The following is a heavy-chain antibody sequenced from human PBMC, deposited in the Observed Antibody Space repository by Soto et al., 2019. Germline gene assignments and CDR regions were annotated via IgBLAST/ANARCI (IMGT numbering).Heavy chain of an antibody. V-gene: IGHV1-69*06. J-gene: IGHJ4*02. D-gene: IGHD6-13*01. CDR2: IVPIFNTS. CDR3: ATQQQLTTFEW. CDR1: GGTFNNYA. Sequence: QVQLVQSGAEVKKPGSSVKVSCKASGGTFNNYAISWVRQAPGQGLEWMGGIVPIFNTSHFAEKFQGRLTLTADKSTSTAFMELIGLRSDDTAVYFCATQQQLTTFEWWGQGTLVSVSS.